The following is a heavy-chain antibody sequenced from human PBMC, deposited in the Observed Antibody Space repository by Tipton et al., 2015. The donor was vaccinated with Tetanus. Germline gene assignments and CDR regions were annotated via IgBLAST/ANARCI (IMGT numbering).Heavy chain of an antibody. Sequence: TLSLTCTVSGGSISSSSFYWGWIRQPPGKELEWIGSIYYSGSTYYNPSLKSRVTISVDTSKNQFSLRLSSVTAADTAVHYCATGRRTVGFDYWGQGALVTVSS. D-gene: IGHD4-23*01. CDR2: IYYSGST. J-gene: IGHJ4*02. CDR3: ATGRRTVGFDY. V-gene: IGHV4-39*01. CDR1: GGSISSSSFY.